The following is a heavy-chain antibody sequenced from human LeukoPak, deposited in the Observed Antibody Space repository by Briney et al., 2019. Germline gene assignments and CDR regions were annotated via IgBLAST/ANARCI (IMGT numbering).Heavy chain of an antibody. Sequence: ASVKVSCKTSGYTFTDHYMHWVRQAPGQGLEWMGWINPNSGGTDYAQDFQGRVTMTRDTSISTAYMELSGLRSDDTAVYYCARDPRTAAAGDNNWCDPWGQGTLVTVSS. J-gene: IGHJ5*02. CDR1: GYTFTDHY. CDR3: ARDPRTAAAGDNNWCDP. V-gene: IGHV1-2*02. CDR2: INPNSGGT. D-gene: IGHD6-13*01.